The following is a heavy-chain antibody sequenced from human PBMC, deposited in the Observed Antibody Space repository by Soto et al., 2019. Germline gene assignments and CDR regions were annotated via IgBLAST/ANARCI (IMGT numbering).Heavy chain of an antibody. CDR2: SSHYSDGT. J-gene: IGHJ6*02. CDR3: ARGGYYDSSGSRNYHYYGMNV. Sequence: QAQLVQSGAEVKKPGASVKVSCKASGYDFNSYGITWVRQAHGQGLEWLGWSSHYSDGTKYAQKLQGRVTVTMERSSRTVYMDLRSLRSNDTAIYYCARGGYYDSSGSRNYHYYGMNVWGQGTTVTVSS. CDR1: GYDFNSYG. V-gene: IGHV1-18*01. D-gene: IGHD3-22*01.